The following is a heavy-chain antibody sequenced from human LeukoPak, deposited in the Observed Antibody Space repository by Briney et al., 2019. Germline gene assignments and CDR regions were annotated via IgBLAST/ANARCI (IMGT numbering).Heavy chain of an antibody. V-gene: IGHV4-34*01. CDR3: ARDLARFDY. J-gene: IGHJ4*02. CDR1: GGSFSGYY. Sequence: PSETLSLTCAVYGGSFSGYYWSWIRQPPGKGLEWIGEINHSGSTNYNPSLKSRVTISVDTSKNQFSLKLSPVTAADTAVYYCARDLARFDYWGQGTLVTVSS. CDR2: INHSGST.